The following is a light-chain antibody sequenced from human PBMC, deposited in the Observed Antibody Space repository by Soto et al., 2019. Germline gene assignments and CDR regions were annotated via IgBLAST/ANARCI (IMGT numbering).Light chain of an antibody. CDR2: AAA. J-gene: IGKJ4*01. CDR3: PQRSIRPLP. V-gene: IGKV1-6*01. CDR1: QGIRND. Sequence: AIQLTKSPSSLSASEGDRVTITCRASQGIRNDLGWYQQKPGKAPKLLIYAAASLQTGVPSRFSGGGSGTDFTLTISSLEPEDFALFYCPQRSIRPLPFGGGT.